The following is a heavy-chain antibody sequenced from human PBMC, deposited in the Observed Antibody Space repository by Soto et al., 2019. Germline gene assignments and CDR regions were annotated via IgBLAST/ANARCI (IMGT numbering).Heavy chain of an antibody. Sequence: KPSETLSLTCTVSGGSIISGGYYWIWIRQHPGKGLEWIGYIYYSGSTYYNPSLKSRVTISVDTSKNQFSLKLSSVTAADTAVYYCARGSYYDYVWGSYYYYGMDVWGQGTTVTVS. CDR1: GGSIISGGYY. J-gene: IGHJ6*02. CDR2: IYYSGST. D-gene: IGHD3-16*01. CDR3: ARGSYYDYVWGSYYYYGMDV. V-gene: IGHV4-31*03.